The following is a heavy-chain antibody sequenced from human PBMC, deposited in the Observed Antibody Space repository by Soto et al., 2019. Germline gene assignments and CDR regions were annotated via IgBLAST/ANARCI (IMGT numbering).Heavy chain of an antibody. J-gene: IGHJ4*02. CDR2: ISYDGSNK. CDR1: GFTFSSYG. Sequence: GGSLRLFCAASGFTFSSYGMHWVRQAPGKGLEWVAVISYDGSNKYYADSVKGRFTISRDNSKNTLYLQMNSLRAEDTAVYYCAKDLFYSGSPLECYFDYWGQGTLVTVSS. CDR3: AKDLFYSGSPLECYFDY. V-gene: IGHV3-30*18. D-gene: IGHD1-26*01.